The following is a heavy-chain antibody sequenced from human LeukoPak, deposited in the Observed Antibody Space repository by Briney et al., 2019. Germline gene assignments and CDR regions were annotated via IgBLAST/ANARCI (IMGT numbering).Heavy chain of an antibody. Sequence: GASVKVSCKVSGYTLTELSMHWVRQAPGQGLEWMGIINPSGGSTSYAQKFQGRVTMTRDTSTSTVYMELSSLRSEDTAVYYCARGGYDSSGYYSKSAYFDYWGQGTLVTVSS. V-gene: IGHV1-46*01. CDR1: GYTLTELS. J-gene: IGHJ4*02. CDR3: ARGGYDSSGYYSKSAYFDY. D-gene: IGHD3-22*01. CDR2: INPSGGST.